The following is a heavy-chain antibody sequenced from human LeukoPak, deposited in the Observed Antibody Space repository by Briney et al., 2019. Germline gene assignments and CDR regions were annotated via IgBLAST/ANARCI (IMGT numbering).Heavy chain of an antibody. CDR1: GFTFSSYA. D-gene: IGHD3-9*01. V-gene: IGHV3-30-3*01. Sequence: GGSLRLSCAASGFTFSSYAMHWARQAPGKGLEWVAVISYDGSNKYYADSVKGRFTISRDNSKNTLYLQMNSLRAEDTAVYYCARDYEYYDILTGYSSGAYYYYYGMDVWGQGTTVTVSS. CDR3: ARDYEYYDILTGYSSGAYYYYYGMDV. J-gene: IGHJ6*02. CDR2: ISYDGSNK.